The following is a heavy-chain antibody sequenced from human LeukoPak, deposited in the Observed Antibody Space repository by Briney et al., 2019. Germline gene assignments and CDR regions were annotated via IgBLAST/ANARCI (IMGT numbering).Heavy chain of an antibody. D-gene: IGHD6-6*01. J-gene: IGHJ4*02. CDR1: GGTFSSYA. Sequence: RASVKVSCKASGGTFSSYAISWVRQAPGQGLERMGGIIPIFGTANYAQKFQGRVTITADGSTSTAYMELSSLRSEDTAVYYCARGGSSFDYWGQGTLVTVSS. CDR3: ARGGSSFDY. CDR2: IIPIFGTA. V-gene: IGHV1-69*13.